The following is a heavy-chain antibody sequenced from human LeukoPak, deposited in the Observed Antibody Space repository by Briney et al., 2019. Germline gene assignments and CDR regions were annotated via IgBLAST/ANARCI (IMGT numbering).Heavy chain of an antibody. V-gene: IGHV3-74*01. CDR1: GFTFSSYW. Sequence: GGSLRLSCAASGFTFSSYWMHWVRQVPGKGLVWVSRINSDGSSTSYADSVKGRFTISRDNAKNTLYVQMTSLRAEDTAVYYCSTGSGHAFDIWGRGTMVTVSS. CDR2: INSDGSST. D-gene: IGHD1-14*01. CDR3: STGSGHAFDI. J-gene: IGHJ3*02.